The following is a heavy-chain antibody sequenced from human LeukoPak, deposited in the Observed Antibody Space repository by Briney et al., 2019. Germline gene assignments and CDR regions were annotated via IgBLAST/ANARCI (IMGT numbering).Heavy chain of an antibody. V-gene: IGHV4-4*08. CDR2: VYNSGFT. CDR3: AREWSAFDT. CDR1: GGFTSPYK. D-gene: IGHD2-8*01. Sequence: SETLSLTCTVSGGFTSPYKWSWIRQPPGKGLEWIGFVYNSGFTSYNPSLKSRLTISVDTSKNQFSLKLTPVTAADTAVYYCAREWSAFDTWGQGTMVTVSS. J-gene: IGHJ3*02.